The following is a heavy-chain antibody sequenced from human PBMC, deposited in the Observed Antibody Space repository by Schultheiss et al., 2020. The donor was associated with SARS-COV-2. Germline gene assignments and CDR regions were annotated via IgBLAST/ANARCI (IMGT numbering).Heavy chain of an antibody. D-gene: IGHD3-10*01. V-gene: IGHV3-13*01. CDR2: IGTAGDT. Sequence: GGSLRLSCAASGFTFSSYDMHWVRQATGKGLEWVSAIGTAGDTYSPGYVKGRFTITRDNAKNSLYLQMNSLRAEDTAVYYCSRVRGMVRGVINLYGMDVWGQGTTVTVSS. CDR1: GFTFSSYD. J-gene: IGHJ6*02. CDR3: SRVRGMVRGVINLYGMDV.